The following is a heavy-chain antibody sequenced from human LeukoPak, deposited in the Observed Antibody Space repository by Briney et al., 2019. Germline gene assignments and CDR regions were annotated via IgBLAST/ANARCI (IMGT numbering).Heavy chain of an antibody. CDR1: GFTFSSYA. CDR2: ISYDGSNK. D-gene: IGHD2-15*01. CDR3: ARRGGPGAFDY. Sequence: GGSLRLSCAASGFTFSSYAMHWVRQAPGKGLEWVAVISYDGSNKYYADSVKGRFTISRDNSKNTLYLQMNSLRAEDTAVYYCARRGGPGAFDYWGQGTLVTVSS. V-gene: IGHV3-30-3*01. J-gene: IGHJ4*02.